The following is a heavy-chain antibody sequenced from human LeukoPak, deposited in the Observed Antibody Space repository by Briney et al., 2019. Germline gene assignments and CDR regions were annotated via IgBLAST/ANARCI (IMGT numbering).Heavy chain of an antibody. CDR3: ARDLSGPRDY. CDR2: ISSSSYI. D-gene: IGHD2/OR15-2a*01. Sequence: GGSLRLSCAASGFTFSSYSMNWVRQAPGKGLEWVSSISSSSYIYYADSVKGRFSISRDNAKSTLYLQMSSLRAEDTAVYYCARDLSGPRDYWGQGTLVTVSS. J-gene: IGHJ4*02. CDR1: GFTFSSYS. V-gene: IGHV3-21*01.